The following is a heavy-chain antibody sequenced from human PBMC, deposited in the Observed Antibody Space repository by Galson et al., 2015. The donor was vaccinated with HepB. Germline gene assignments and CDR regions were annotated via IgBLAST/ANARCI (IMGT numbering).Heavy chain of an antibody. J-gene: IGHJ5*02. D-gene: IGHD2-8*01. V-gene: IGHV5-51*03. CDR3: ATAVNGKSWFDP. CDR1: GSSFTRYW. CDR2: IYLGDSDT. Sequence: QSGAEVKKPGESLTISCKGSGSSFTRYWIGWVRQMPGKGLEWMGFIYLGDSDTRYSPSFQGQVTISADKSISTAYLQWSSLEASDTGMYYCATAVNGKSWFDPWGQGTLVTVSS.